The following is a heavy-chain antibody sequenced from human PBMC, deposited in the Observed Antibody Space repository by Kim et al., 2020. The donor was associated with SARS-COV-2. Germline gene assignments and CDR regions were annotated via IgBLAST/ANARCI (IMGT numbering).Heavy chain of an antibody. D-gene: IGHD2-15*01. CDR3: ARGHCSGGSCYPGLDY. J-gene: IGHJ4*02. V-gene: IGHV3-20*03. Sequence: VKGRFTISRDNAKNSLYLQMNSLRAEDTALYYCARGHCSGGSCYPGLDYWGQGTLVIVSS.